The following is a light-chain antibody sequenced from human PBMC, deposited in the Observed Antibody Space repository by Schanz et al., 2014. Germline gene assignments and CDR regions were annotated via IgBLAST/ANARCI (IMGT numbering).Light chain of an antibody. J-gene: IGLJ3*02. V-gene: IGLV2-8*01. Sequence: QSALTQPPSASGSPGQSVTISCTGTSSDVGGYNYVSWYQQHPGEAPKLMLYEVTKRPSGVPDRFSGSKSGNTASLTVSGLQAEDEAVYYCSSYTSSSTWVFGGGTKLTVL. CDR3: SSYTSSSTWV. CDR1: SSDVGGYNY. CDR2: EVT.